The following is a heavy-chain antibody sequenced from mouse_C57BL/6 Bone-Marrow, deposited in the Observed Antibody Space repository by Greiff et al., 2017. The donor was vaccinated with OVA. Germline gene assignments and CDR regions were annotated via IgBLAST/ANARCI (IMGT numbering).Heavy chain of an antibody. CDR1: GYTFTNYW. CDR3: AHYGSRLYLHY. V-gene: IGHV1-59*01. J-gene: IGHJ2*02. CDR2: IAPSDSSI. Sequence: QVQLQQPGAELVRPGPSVKLSCKASGYTFTNYWMHWVKQRPGQGLEWIGVIAPSDSSINYNQKFKGRATLTVDTSSSTAYMHLSSLTSEDSAVYYCAHYGSRLYLHYWGQGTSLTVSS. D-gene: IGHD1-1*01.